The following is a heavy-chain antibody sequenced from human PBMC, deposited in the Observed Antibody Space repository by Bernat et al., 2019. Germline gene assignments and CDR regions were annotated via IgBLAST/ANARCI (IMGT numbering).Heavy chain of an antibody. V-gene: IGHV3-48*03. J-gene: IGHJ4*02. Sequence: EVQLVESGGGLVQPGGSLRLSCAASGFTFSSYEMNWVRQAPGKGLGGVSYISSSGSTIYYADSVKGRFTISRDNAKNSLYLQMNSLRAEDTAVYYGARDRHGRSVRGGGFDYWGQGTLVTVSS. CDR1: GFTFSSYE. CDR2: ISSSGSTI. D-gene: IGHD3-10*01. CDR3: ARDRHGRSVRGGGFDY.